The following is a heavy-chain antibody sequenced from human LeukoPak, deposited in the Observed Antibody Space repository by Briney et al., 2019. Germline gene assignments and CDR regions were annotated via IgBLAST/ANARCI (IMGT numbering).Heavy chain of an antibody. CDR3: ARSAGAVAGWENFDY. J-gene: IGHJ4*02. V-gene: IGHV4-59*12. D-gene: IGHD6-19*01. CDR1: GGSISSYY. Sequence: SETLSLTCTVSGGSISSYYWSWIRQPPGKGLEWIGYIYYSGSTNYNPSLKSRVTISVDTSKNQFSLKLSSVTAADTAVYYCARSAGAVAGWENFDYWGQGTLVTVSS. CDR2: IYYSGST.